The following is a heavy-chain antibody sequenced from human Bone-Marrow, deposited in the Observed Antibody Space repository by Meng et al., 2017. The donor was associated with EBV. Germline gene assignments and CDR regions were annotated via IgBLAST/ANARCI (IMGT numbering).Heavy chain of an antibody. CDR1: GYTFSGYY. Sequence: QVQLVLSGAGVKKPGASVKVSCKASGYTFSGYYMHWVRQAPGQGLEWMGRINPNSGGTNYAQKFQGRVTMSRDTSISTAYMELSRLRSDDTALYYCARDLTNDYFDYWGQGTLVTVSS. V-gene: IGHV1-2*06. CDR2: INPNSGGT. J-gene: IGHJ4*02. CDR3: ARDLTNDYFDY. D-gene: IGHD3-3*01.